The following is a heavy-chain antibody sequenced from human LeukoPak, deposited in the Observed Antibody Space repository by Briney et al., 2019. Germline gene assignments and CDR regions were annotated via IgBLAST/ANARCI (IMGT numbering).Heavy chain of an antibody. D-gene: IGHD2-2*01. CDR3: AKGIPAATDY. CDR1: GFTFSSYA. Sequence: GGSLRLSCAASGFTFSSYAMSWVRQAPGKGLEWVSGISSTGRTTTYADSVKGRFTISRENSKNTLFLQMNSLRVEDTAVYYCAKGIPAATDYWGQGTLVTVSS. CDR2: ISSTGRTT. J-gene: IGHJ4*02. V-gene: IGHV3-23*01.